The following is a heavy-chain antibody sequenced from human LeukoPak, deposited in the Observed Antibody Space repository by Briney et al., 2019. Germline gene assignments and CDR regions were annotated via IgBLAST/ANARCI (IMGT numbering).Heavy chain of an antibody. D-gene: IGHD5-18*01. CDR1: GGSISSYY. V-gene: IGHV4-4*07. Sequence: SETLSLTCTVSGGSISSYYWNWIRQPAGXXLEWIGRIYTSGSTSYNSSLKSRVTMSVDTSKNQFSLKLSSVTAADTAVYYCARDVGGYNYGYSLDYWGQGTLVSVSS. CDR2: IYTSGST. J-gene: IGHJ4*02. CDR3: ARDVGGYNYGYSLDY.